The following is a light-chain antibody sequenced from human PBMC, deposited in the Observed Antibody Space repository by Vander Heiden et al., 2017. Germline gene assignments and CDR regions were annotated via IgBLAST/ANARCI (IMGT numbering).Light chain of an antibody. CDR2: GNS. Sequence: QSVLTQPPSVSGAPGQSVTISCTGSSSKIGADYDVHWYQQRPGTAPKLLIDGNSNRPSGVPDRFSGSKSGTSASLAITGLQAEDEADYYCQSYDSSYVVFGGGTKLTVL. CDR3: QSYDSSYVV. V-gene: IGLV1-40*01. CDR1: SSKIGADYD. J-gene: IGLJ2*01.